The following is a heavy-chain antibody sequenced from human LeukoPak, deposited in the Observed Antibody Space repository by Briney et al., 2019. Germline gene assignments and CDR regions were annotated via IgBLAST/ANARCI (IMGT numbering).Heavy chain of an antibody. V-gene: IGHV7-4-1*02. CDR3: ARVYTSSSWYFGLIY. CDR1: GYTFSSYS. Sequence: ASVTVSCKASGYTFSSYSMNWVRQAPGQGLEWMGWINTNTGNPTYAQGFTGRFVFSLDTSVSTAYLQISSLKAEDTAVYYCARVYTSSSWYFGLIYWGQGTLVTVSS. J-gene: IGHJ4*02. D-gene: IGHD6-13*01. CDR2: INTNTGNP.